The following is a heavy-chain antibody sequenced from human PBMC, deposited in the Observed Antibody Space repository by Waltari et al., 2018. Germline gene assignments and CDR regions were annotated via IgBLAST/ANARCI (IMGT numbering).Heavy chain of an antibody. D-gene: IGHD5-12*01. CDR2: IYSGGGT. CDR3: GNIGAFDI. Sequence: EVQLVESGGGLIQHGGSLRISCHAYGFTVSNNYITWVRQAPGKGLEWVSVIYSGGGTYYADAVRGRFTISRDKVKNTVYLQMNSLRAEDTAVYYCGNIGAFDIWGQGTMVTVSS. V-gene: IGHV3-53*01. CDR1: GFTVSNNY. J-gene: IGHJ3*02.